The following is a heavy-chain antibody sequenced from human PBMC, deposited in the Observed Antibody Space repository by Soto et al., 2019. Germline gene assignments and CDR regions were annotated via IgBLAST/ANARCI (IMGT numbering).Heavy chain of an antibody. J-gene: IGHJ4*02. D-gene: IGHD6-19*01. CDR2: LSINGDIT. CDR3: ARRQIGVAGAYFDS. Sequence: GGSLRLSCAASGFTFSNFAMSWVRQAPGKGLEWVSGLSINGDITYYADSVKGRFTTSRDNSKSTVYLQMNSLRAEDSAVYYCARRQIGVAGAYFDSWGQGSLVTVSS. CDR1: GFTFSNFA. V-gene: IGHV3-23*01.